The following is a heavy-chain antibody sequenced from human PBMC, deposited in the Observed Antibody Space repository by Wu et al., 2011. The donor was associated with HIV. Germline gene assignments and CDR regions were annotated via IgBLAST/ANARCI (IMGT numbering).Heavy chain of an antibody. CDR3: ARDRPWNGYDYFGEEFYFDY. CDR1: GVTFSSYA. J-gene: IGHJ4*02. V-gene: IGHV1-69*14. Sequence: QVQLVQSGAGVKKPGSSVKVSCKASGVTFSSYAISWVRQAPGQGLEWMGGIIPIFGTANYAQKFQGRVTITADKSTSTAYMELSSLRSDDTAVYYCARDRPWNGYDYFGEEFYFDYWGQGTLVTVSS. D-gene: IGHD5-12*01. CDR2: IIPIFGTA.